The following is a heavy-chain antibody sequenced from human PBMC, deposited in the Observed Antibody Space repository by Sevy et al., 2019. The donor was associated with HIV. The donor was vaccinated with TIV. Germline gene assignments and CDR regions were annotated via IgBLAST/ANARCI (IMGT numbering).Heavy chain of an antibody. J-gene: IGHJ4*02. CDR3: ARDSEYQLLWGFDY. CDR2: ISSSSSYI. V-gene: IGHV3-21*01. CDR1: GFTFSSYS. D-gene: IGHD2-2*01. Sequence: GGSLRLSCAASGFTFSSYSMNWVRQAPGKGLEWVSSISSSSSYIYYADSVKGRFTISRDNVKNSLYLQMNSLRAEDTAVYYCARDSEYQLLWGFDYWGQGTLVTVSS.